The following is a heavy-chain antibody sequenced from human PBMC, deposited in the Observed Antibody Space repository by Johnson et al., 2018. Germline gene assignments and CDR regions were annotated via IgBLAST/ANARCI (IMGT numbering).Heavy chain of an antibody. Sequence: VQLVQSGGGLVQPGGSRRLSCAASGFTFSSYWMSWVRQAPGKGLEWVANIKQDGSEKYYVDSVKGRFTISRDNAKNSLYLQMNSLRAEDTAVYYCARDSRYSSSWYGADYYYYMDVWGKGTTVTVSS. CDR3: ARDSRYSSSWYGADYYYYMDV. J-gene: IGHJ6*03. V-gene: IGHV3-7*01. CDR2: IKQDGSEK. CDR1: GFTFSSYW. D-gene: IGHD6-13*01.